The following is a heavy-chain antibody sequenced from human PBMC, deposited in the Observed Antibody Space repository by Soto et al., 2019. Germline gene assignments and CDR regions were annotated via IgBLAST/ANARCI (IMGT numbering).Heavy chain of an antibody. J-gene: IGHJ5*02. CDR2: IIPMFPTT. CDR1: GDTFRRNA. V-gene: IGHV1-69*06. CDR3: ATVGDSADYGS. Sequence: QVQLVQSGAEVKRPGSSVKVSCKASGDTFRRNAIHWVRQAPGQGLEWMGGIIPMFPTTNYAQKFKGGLTIYADTSTDTAYMEMSRVRSEDTGVYYCATVGDSADYGSWGQGTLVTFSS. D-gene: IGHD2-21*01.